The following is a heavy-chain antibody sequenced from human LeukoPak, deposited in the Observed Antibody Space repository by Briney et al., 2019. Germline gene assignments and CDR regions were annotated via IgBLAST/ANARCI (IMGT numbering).Heavy chain of an antibody. V-gene: IGHV3-38-3*01. CDR3: ARGIVATIPALDY. Sequence: GGSLRLSCAASGFTVSSNEMSWVRQAPGKGLEWVSSISGGSTYYADSRKGRFTISRDNSKNTLYLQMNSLRAEDTAVYYCARGIVATIPALDYWGQGTLVTVSS. D-gene: IGHD5-12*01. J-gene: IGHJ4*02. CDR2: ISGGST. CDR1: GFTVSSNE.